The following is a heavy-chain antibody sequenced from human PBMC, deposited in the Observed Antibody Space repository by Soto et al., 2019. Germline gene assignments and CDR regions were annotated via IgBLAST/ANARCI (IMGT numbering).Heavy chain of an antibody. CDR1: GFTFRNFG. CDR3: ARDDAPAGGHLDA. CDR2: VSGDGGST. Sequence: PGGSLRLSCAASGFTFRNFGMTWVRQAPGQGPEWVSLVSGDGGSTIYLDSVRGRFTISRDNSKNTLYLQMDSLRAEDTAIYYWARDDAPAGGHLDAWGQGTLVTVSS. J-gene: IGHJ5*02. V-gene: IGHV3-23*01. D-gene: IGHD2-15*01.